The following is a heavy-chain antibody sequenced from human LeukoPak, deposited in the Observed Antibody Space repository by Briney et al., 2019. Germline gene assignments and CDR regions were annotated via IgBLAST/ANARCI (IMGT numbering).Heavy chain of an antibody. D-gene: IGHD2-2*01. CDR2: ISDSSTGT. V-gene: IGHV3-23*01. CDR1: GFTFSSYA. Sequence: GGSLRLSCAASGFTFSSYAMHWVRLAPGKGLEWVSAISDSSTGTYYADSVRGRFTVSRDNSKNTLYLQMNSLRAEDTAVYYRAKDPRSLGVCTSASCPYFDYWGQGALVTVSS. J-gene: IGHJ4*02. CDR3: AKDPRSLGVCTSASCPYFDY.